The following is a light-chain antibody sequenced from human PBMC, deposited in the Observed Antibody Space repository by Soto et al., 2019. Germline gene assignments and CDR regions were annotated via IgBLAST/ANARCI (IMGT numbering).Light chain of an antibody. CDR1: QGISSS. Sequence: IQLTQSPSSLSASIGDRVTITCRASQGISSSLAWYQQEPGKAPKLLIYEASTLQSGVPSRFSGRGSGTDFTLTISGLQPEDFATYYCQQYGSSGTFGQGTKVEIK. CDR2: EAS. V-gene: IGKV1-9*01. CDR3: QQYGSSGT. J-gene: IGKJ1*01.